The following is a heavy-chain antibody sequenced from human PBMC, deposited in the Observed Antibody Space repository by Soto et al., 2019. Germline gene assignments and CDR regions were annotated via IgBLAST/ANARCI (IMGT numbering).Heavy chain of an antibody. CDR3: XXXXXXXXXXXXXDV. CDR1: GYSFTSYW. Sequence: GXSLKISCKGSGYSFTSYWISWVRQMPGXXXXXMGXXXXSXSXXNXTPSFQGHVTISADKSISTAYLQWSSLKASDTAMYYCXXXXXXXXXXXXXDVWGQGTTVTVSS. CDR2: XXXSXSXX. V-gene: IGHV5-10-1*01. J-gene: IGHJ6*02.